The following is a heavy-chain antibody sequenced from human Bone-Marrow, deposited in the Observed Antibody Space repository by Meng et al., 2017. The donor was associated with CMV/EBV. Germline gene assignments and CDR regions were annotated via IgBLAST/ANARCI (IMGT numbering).Heavy chain of an antibody. V-gene: IGHV4-38-2*02. CDR3: AREIGLTGTFDY. Sequence: LSLTCTVSGYSISSGYYWGWIRQPPGKGLEWIGSIYHSGSTYYNPSLKSRVTISVGTSKNQFSLKLSSVTAADTAVYYCAREIGLTGTFDYWGQGTLVTVSS. CDR1: GYSISSGYY. J-gene: IGHJ4*02. D-gene: IGHD1-20*01. CDR2: IYHSGST.